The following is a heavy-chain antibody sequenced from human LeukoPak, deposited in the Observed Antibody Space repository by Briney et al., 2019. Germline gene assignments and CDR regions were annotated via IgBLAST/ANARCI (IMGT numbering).Heavy chain of an antibody. D-gene: IGHD3-22*01. CDR2: IDYSGST. CDR1: GGSISSYY. Sequence: SETLSLTCTVSGGSISSYYWSWIRQPPGKGLEWIGYIDYSGSTNYNPSLKSRVTISVDTSKTQFSLKLSSVTAADTAVYYCARHWGDSSGYYSLIHWFDPWGQGTLVTVSS. J-gene: IGHJ5*02. CDR3: ARHWGDSSGYYSLIHWFDP. V-gene: IGHV4-59*08.